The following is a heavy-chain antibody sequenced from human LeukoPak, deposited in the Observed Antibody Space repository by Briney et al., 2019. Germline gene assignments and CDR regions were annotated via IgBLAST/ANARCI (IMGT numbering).Heavy chain of an antibody. CDR2: INHSGST. CDR3: ARTQRIQLWSYYYGMDV. J-gene: IGHJ6*02. Sequence: SETLSLTCAVYGGSFSGYYWSWIRQPPGKGLEWIGEINHSGSTNYNPSLKSRVTISVDTSKNQFSLKLSSVTAADTAVYYCARTQRIQLWSYYYGMDVWGQGTTVTVSS. V-gene: IGHV4-34*01. CDR1: GGSFSGYY. D-gene: IGHD5-18*01.